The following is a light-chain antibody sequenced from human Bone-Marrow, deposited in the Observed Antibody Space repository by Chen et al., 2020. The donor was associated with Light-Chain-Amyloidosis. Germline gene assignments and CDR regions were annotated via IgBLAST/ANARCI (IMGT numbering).Light chain of an antibody. CDR2: EVT. CDR3: CSYAGADNHVF. Sequence: QSALTQPPSASGSPGQSVTISCTGTSSDVGAYNYVSWYQLLPGKAPKLMIYEVTKRPSGVPGRFSGFKCGNTASLTVSGLQAEDEADYYGCSYAGADNHVFFGGGTKLTVL. V-gene: IGLV2-8*01. CDR1: SSDVGAYNY. J-gene: IGLJ2*01.